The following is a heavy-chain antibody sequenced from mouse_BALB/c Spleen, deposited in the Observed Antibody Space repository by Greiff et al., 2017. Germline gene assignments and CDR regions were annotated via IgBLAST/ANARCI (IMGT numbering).Heavy chain of an antibody. V-gene: IGHV5-6-3*01. J-gene: IGHJ3*01. Sequence: EVKLVESGGGLVQPGGSLKLSCAASGFTFSSYGMSWVRQTPDKRLELVATINSNGGSTYYPDSVKGRFTISRDNAKNTLYLQMSSLKSEDTAMYYCARDRKDGYGGFAYWGQGTLVTVSA. CDR1: GFTFSSYG. CDR3: ARDRKDGYGGFAY. D-gene: IGHD2-2*01. CDR2: INSNGGST.